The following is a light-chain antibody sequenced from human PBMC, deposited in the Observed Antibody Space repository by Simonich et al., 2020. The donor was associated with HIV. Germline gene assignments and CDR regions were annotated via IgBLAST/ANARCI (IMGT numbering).Light chain of an antibody. V-gene: IGKV1-33*01. J-gene: IGKJ1*01. CDR1: QSISSY. CDR3: QQYDNLPWK. CDR2: GAS. Sequence: DIQMTQSPTSLSASIGDRVTITCRASQSISSYLNWYQQKPGKAPKLLIYGASNLETGVPSRFNGTGCGTDFTFTINSLQPEDIATYYCQQYDNLPWKFGRGTKVEIK.